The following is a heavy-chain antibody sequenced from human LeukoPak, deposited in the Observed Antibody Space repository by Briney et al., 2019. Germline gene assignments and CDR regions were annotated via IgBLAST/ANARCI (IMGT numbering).Heavy chain of an antibody. D-gene: IGHD3-3*01. Sequence: GGSLRLSCAASGFTFSSYWMHWVRQAPGKGLVWVSRINSAGSSTNYADSVKGRFTVSRDNAKNTLYLQMNSLRAEDTAVYYCARGGGYWYFDLWGRGTLVTVSS. CDR1: GFTFSSYW. J-gene: IGHJ2*01. CDR2: INSAGSST. CDR3: ARGGGYWYFDL. V-gene: IGHV3-74*01.